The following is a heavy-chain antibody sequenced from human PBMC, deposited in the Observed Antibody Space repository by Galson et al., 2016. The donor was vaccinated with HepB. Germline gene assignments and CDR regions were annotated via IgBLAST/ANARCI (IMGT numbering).Heavy chain of an antibody. J-gene: IGHJ6*02. CDR1: GFTFSDYY. D-gene: IGHD3-3*01. Sequence: SLRLSCAASGFTFSDYYFNWIRQAPGKGLEWVSYISTSGSTIYYADSVKGRFSISRDNAKNSLYLQMNSLRVEDTAVYYCAREVAYDFWSGYLSGAGSYQDDGMDVWGQGTTVIVSS. CDR2: ISTSGSTI. CDR3: AREVAYDFWSGYLSGAGSYQDDGMDV. V-gene: IGHV3-11*01.